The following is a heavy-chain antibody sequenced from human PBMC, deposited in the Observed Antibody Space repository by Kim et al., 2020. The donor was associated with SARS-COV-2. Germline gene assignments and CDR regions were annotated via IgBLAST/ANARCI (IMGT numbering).Heavy chain of an antibody. CDR3: ARPRVDYGSGSYYGSSGLDY. Sequence: SVKFSCKASGGTFSSYAISWVRQAPGQGLEWMGGIIPIFVTANYAQTFQCIVTITADESTSTAYMELSSLRSEDTAVYYCARPRVDYGSGSYYGSSGLDYWGQGTLVTVSS. J-gene: IGHJ4*02. V-gene: IGHV1-69*13. CDR1: GGTFSSYA. CDR2: IIPIFVTA. D-gene: IGHD3-10*01.